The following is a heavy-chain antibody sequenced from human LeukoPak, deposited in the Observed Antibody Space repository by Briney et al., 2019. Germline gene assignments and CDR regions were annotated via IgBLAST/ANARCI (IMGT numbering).Heavy chain of an antibody. D-gene: IGHD3-3*01. CDR1: GFTFTSSA. CDR2: IVVGSGNT. Sequence: SVKVSCKASGFTFTSSAVQWVRQARGQRLEWIGWIVVGSGNTNYAQKFQERVTITRDMSTSTAYMELSSLRSEDTAVYYCAADLDWDFWSGYFDYWGQGTLVTVSS. CDR3: AADLDWDFWSGYFDY. V-gene: IGHV1-58*01. J-gene: IGHJ4*02.